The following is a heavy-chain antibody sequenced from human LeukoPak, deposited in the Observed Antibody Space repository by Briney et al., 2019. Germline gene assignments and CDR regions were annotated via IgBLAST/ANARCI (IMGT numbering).Heavy chain of an antibody. CDR1: GYTFTSYD. V-gene: IGHV1-8*03. Sequence: GASVKVSCKASGYTFTSYDINWVRQATGQGLEWMGWMNPNSGNTGYAQKFQGRVTFTRNTSTSTAYMELSSLRSEDTAVYYCARGLQTHGYYYYYYYMDVWGKGTTVTVSS. CDR3: ARGLQTHGYYYYYYYMDV. J-gene: IGHJ6*03. CDR2: MNPNSGNT.